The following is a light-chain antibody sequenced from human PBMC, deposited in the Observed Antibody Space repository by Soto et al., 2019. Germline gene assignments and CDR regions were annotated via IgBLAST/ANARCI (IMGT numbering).Light chain of an antibody. CDR3: ASSTSDSLYV. CDR2: DVS. V-gene: IGLV2-11*01. CDR1: SSDVGGYNY. Sequence: QSALTQPRSVSGSPGQSVTISCTGTSSDVGGYNYVSWYQQHPGKAPKLVIYDVSKRPSGVPDRFSGSKSGNTASLTISALLAEDEADYFCASSTSDSLYVFGTGTKLTVL. J-gene: IGLJ1*01.